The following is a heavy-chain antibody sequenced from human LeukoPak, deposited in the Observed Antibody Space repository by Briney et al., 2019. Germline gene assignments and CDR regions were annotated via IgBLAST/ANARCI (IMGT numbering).Heavy chain of an antibody. CDR1: GFTFSSYA. J-gene: IGHJ6*02. CDR3: ARGVYDFWSGSLSYYYYGMDV. CDR2: ISSNGGST. D-gene: IGHD3-3*01. Sequence: PGGSLRLSCAASGFTFSSYAMHWVRQAPGKGLEHVSAISSNGGSTYYANSVKGRFTISRDNSKNTLYLQMGSLRAEDMAVYYCARGVYDFWSGSLSYYYYGMDVWGQGTTVTVSS. V-gene: IGHV3-64*01.